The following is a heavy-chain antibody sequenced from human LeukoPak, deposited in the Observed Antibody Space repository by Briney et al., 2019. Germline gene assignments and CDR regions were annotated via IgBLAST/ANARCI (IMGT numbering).Heavy chain of an antibody. Sequence: GGSLRLSCAASGFTFSSYAMSWVRQAPGKGLEWVSAISGSGGSTYYADSVKGRFTISRDNSKNTLYLQMNSPRAEDTAVYYCAKDLSITMVRGLIDYWGQGTLVTVSS. J-gene: IGHJ4*02. CDR3: AKDLSITMVRGLIDY. D-gene: IGHD3-10*01. V-gene: IGHV3-23*01. CDR1: GFTFSSYA. CDR2: ISGSGGST.